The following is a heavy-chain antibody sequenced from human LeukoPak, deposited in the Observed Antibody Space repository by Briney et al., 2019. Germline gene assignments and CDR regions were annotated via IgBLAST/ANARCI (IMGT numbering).Heavy chain of an antibody. CDR3: ARARSTTGFDY. CDR1: GYTSTSYD. J-gene: IGHJ4*02. Sequence: ASVKDSCKASGYTSTSYDINWVRQATGQGLEWMGWMNPNSGNTGYAQKFQGRVTITRNTSISTAYMELSSLRSKDTAVYYCARARSTTGFDYWGQGTLVTVSS. D-gene: IGHD1-1*01. CDR2: MNPNSGNT. V-gene: IGHV1-8*03.